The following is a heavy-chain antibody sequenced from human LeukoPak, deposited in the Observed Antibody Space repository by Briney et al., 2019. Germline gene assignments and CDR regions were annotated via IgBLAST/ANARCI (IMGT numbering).Heavy chain of an antibody. D-gene: IGHD3-10*01. CDR2: IYTSGST. V-gene: IGHV4-4*07. Sequence: PSETLSPTCTVSGGSISSYYWSWIRQPAGKGLEWIGRIYTSGSTNYNPSLKSRVTMSVDTSKNQFSLKLSSVTAADTAVYYCARDSRITMVRGVISGSYYYYYMDVWGKGTTVTISS. CDR3: ARDSRITMVRGVISGSYYYYYMDV. J-gene: IGHJ6*03. CDR1: GGSISSYY.